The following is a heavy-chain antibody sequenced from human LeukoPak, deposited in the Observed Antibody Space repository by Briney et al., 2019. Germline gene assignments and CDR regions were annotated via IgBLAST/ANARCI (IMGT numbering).Heavy chain of an antibody. CDR3: AKDHGYSYGPFDY. V-gene: IGHV3-7*03. J-gene: IGHJ4*02. D-gene: IGHD5-18*01. Sequence: GGSLRLSCAASGFTFSTYWMTWARQAPGKGLEWVADIKYDGSDKNYVDSVKGRFTISRDNAKNSLYLQMNSLRAEDTALYYCAKDHGYSYGPFDYWGQGTLVTVSS. CDR1: GFTFSTYW. CDR2: IKYDGSDK.